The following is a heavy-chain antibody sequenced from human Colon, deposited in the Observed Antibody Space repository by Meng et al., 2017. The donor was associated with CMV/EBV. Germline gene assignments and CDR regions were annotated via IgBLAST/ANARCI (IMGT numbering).Heavy chain of an antibody. D-gene: IGHD1-14*01. Sequence: GGSLRLSCAASGFTFDDYSMYWVRQPPGKGLEWVSSISWNSGSFGYADSVKGRFTISRDNANNSLYLQMNSLRAEDTALYYCARPITPGGYFDYWGQGTLVTVSS. J-gene: IGHJ4*01. CDR1: GFTFDDYS. V-gene: IGHV3-9*01. CDR2: ISWNSGSF. CDR3: ARPITPGGYFDY.